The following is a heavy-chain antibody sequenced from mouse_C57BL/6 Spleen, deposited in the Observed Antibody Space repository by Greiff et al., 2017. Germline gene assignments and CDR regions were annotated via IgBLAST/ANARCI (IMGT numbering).Heavy chain of an antibody. CDR1: GYTFTDYE. Sequence: QVQLQQSGAELVRPGASVTLSCKASGYTFTDYEMHWVKQTPVHGLEWIGAIDPETGGTAYNQKFKGKAILTADKSSSTAYLALRSLTSEDSADYYCTRYDYDFDYWGQGTTLTVSS. V-gene: IGHV1-15*01. CDR3: TRYDYDFDY. D-gene: IGHD2-4*01. CDR2: IDPETGGT. J-gene: IGHJ2*01.